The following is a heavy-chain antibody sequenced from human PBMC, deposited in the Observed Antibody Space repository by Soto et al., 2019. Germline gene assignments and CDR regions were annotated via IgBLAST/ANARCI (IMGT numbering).Heavy chain of an antibody. D-gene: IGHD3-16*01. CDR3: AGGVITGRREVYYYYGMDV. Sequence: SVKVSCKASGCTFSSYAISCVRQAPGQGLEWMGGIIPIFGTANYAQKFQGRVTITADESTSTAYMELSSLRSEDTAVYYCAGGVITGRREVYYYYGMDVWGQGTTVTVSS. V-gene: IGHV1-69*13. CDR1: GCTFSSYA. J-gene: IGHJ6*02. CDR2: IIPIFGTA.